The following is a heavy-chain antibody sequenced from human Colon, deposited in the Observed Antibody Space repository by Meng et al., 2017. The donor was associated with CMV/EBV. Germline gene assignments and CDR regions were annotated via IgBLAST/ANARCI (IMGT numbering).Heavy chain of an antibody. CDR2: IRKKGNDHST. CDR3: ARSYSGSRFDP. CDR1: GSTFSDHY. D-gene: IGHD1-26*01. J-gene: IGHJ5*02. V-gene: IGHV3-72*01. Sequence: GGSLRLSCVASGSTFSDHYMDWVRQAPGKGLEWVGRIRKKGNDHSTEYAASVKGRFSISRDDSKSALYLQMNSLKSDDSAVYYCARSYSGSRFDPWGQGTLVTVSS.